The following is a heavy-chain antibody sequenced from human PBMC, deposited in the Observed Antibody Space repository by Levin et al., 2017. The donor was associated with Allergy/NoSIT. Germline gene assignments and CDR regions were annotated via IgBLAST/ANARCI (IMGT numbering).Heavy chain of an antibody. J-gene: IGHJ4*02. Sequence: GGSLRLSCAASGFTFSSYAMSWVRQAPGKGLEWVSTISGSGGSTHYADSVKGRFTISRDNSKKTVYLQMNSLRAEDTAVYYCAQTLESWLFDYWGQGALVTVSS. D-gene: IGHD6-19*01. CDR2: ISGSGGST. CDR1: GFTFSSYA. CDR3: AQTLESWLFDY. V-gene: IGHV3-23*01.